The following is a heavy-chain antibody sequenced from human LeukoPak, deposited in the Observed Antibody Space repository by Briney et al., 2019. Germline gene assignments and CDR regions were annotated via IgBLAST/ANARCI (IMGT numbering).Heavy chain of an antibody. CDR1: GYTFTGYY. CDR2: INPNSGGT. D-gene: IGHD3-9*01. CDR3: AREKYDILTGYYNRFGY. Sequence: GASVKVSCKASGYTFTGYYMHWVRQAPGQGLEWMGWINPNSGGTNYAQKFQGRVTMTRDTSISTAYMELSRLRSDDTAVYYCAREKYDILTGYYNRFGYWGQGTLVTVSS. J-gene: IGHJ4*02. V-gene: IGHV1-2*02.